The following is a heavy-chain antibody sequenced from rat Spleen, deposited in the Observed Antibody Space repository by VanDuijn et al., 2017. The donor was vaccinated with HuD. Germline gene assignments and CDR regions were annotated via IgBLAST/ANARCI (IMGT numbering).Heavy chain of an antibody. Sequence: EVQLQESGPGLVKPSQSLSLTCSVTGYSITSGYGWNWIRKFPGNKLEWMGYINSAGTTKYNPPLKSQISITRDTSKNQFFLQLTSVTTVDTATYFCARSFSYVMDAWGQGVMVTVSS. CDR1: GYSITSGYG. CDR2: INSAGTT. D-gene: IGHD1-12*01. CDR3: ARSFSYVMDA. V-gene: IGHV3-3*01. J-gene: IGHJ2*01.